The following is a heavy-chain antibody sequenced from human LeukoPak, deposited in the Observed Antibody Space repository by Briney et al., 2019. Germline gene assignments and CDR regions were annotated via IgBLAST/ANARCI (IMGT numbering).Heavy chain of an antibody. Sequence: SETLSLTCTVSGGSISSGGYYWSWIRQHPGKGLEWIGYIYYSGSTYYNPSLKSRVTISVDTSKNQFSLKLTSVTAADTAVYYCARDWGEPFFDYWGQGTLVTVSS. V-gene: IGHV4-31*03. CDR2: IYYSGST. CDR1: GGSISSGGYY. CDR3: ARDWGEPFFDY. J-gene: IGHJ4*02. D-gene: IGHD3-16*01.